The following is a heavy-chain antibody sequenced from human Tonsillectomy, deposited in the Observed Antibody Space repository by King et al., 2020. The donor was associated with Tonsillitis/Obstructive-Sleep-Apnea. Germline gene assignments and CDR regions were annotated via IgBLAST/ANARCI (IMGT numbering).Heavy chain of an antibody. CDR3: ARDATFCLDR. Sequence: VQLVESGGGFVQPGGSLRLSCAASGVTFSSYWMSWVRQAPGKGREWVANIKQDGSEKYYVDSVKGRFTISRDNAKNSLCLKMNSLRAEDTAVYYCARDATFCLDRWGQGTLVTVSS. D-gene: IGHD2/OR15-2a*01. CDR1: GVTFSSYW. CDR2: IKQDGSEK. J-gene: IGHJ5*02. V-gene: IGHV3-7*04.